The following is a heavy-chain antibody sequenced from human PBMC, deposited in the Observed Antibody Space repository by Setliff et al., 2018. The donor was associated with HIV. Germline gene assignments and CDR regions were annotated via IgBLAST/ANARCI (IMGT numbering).Heavy chain of an antibody. J-gene: IGHJ5*02. CDR2: ISSTGTYI. Sequence: PGGSLRLSCAASGFNFSSHTMNWIRQAPGKGLEWVSSISSTGTYIYYADSMKGRFTISRDNAKNSLYLQMNSLRAEDTAVYYCASPVFYGGNSSWGQGTLVTVSS. D-gene: IGHD4-17*01. V-gene: IGHV3-21*01. CDR3: ASPVFYGGNSS. CDR1: GFNFSSHT.